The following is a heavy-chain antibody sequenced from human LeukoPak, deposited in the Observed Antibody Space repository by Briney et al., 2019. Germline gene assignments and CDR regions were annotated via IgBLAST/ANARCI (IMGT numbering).Heavy chain of an antibody. J-gene: IGHJ4*02. CDR1: GGSISSYY. D-gene: IGHD3-3*01. CDR3: ARDESHWSGPPRPTH. Sequence: SETLSLTCTVSGGSISSYYWSWIRQPAGKGLEWIGRIYTSGSTNYNPSLKSRVTMSVDTSKNQFSLKLSSVTAADTAVCYCARDESHWSGPPRPTHWGQGTLVTVSS. V-gene: IGHV4-4*07. CDR2: IYTSGST.